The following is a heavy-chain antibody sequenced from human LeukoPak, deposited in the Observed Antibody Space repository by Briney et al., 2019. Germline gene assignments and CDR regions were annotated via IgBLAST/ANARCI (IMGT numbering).Heavy chain of an antibody. D-gene: IGHD1-26*01. CDR1: GGTFSSYA. J-gene: IGHJ4*02. V-gene: IGHV1-69*01. Sequence: SVKVSCKASGGTFSSYAISWVRQAPGQGLEWMGGIIPIFGTANYAQKFQGRVTITADESTSTAYMELSSLRSEDTAVYYCATARALYSGTSRGFDYWGQGTLVTVSS. CDR3: ATARALYSGTSRGFDY. CDR2: IIPIFGTA.